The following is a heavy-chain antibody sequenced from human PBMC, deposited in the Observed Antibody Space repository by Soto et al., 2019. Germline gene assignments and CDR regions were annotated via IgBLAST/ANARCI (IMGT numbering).Heavy chain of an antibody. D-gene: IGHD1-7*01. CDR2: INAGNGNT. CDR1: GYTFTSYA. J-gene: IGHJ4*02. V-gene: IGHV1-3*01. CDR3: ATSSITGTTDLDY. Sequence: ASVKVSCKASGYTFTSYAMHWVRQAPGQRLEWMGWINAGNGNTKYSQKFQGRVTITRDTSASTAYMELSSLRSEDTAVYYCATSSITGTTDLDYWGQGTLVTVSS.